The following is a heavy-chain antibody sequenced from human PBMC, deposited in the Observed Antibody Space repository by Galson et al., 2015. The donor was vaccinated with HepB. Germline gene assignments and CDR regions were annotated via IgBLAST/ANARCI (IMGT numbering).Heavy chain of an antibody. D-gene: IGHD2-21*01. CDR3: ARDARGAYCGGDCYYNWFDP. V-gene: IGHV6-1*01. J-gene: IGHJ5*02. CDR2: AYYRSKWYN. CDR1: GDSVSSNSAA. Sequence: CAISGDSVSSNSAAWNWIRQSPSRGLEWLGGAYYRSKWYNDYAVSVKSRITINPDTSKNQFSPQLNSVTPEDTAVYYCARDARGAYCGGDCYYNWFDPWGQGTLVTVSS.